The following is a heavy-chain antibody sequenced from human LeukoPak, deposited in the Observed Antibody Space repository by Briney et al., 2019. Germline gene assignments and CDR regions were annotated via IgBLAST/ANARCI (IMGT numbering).Heavy chain of an antibody. V-gene: IGHV3-21*01. CDR1: GFTFSAYD. D-gene: IGHD3-16*01. J-gene: IGHJ4*02. Sequence: PGGSLRLSCAASGFTFSAYDMHWVRQAPGKGLEWVSSISSSSSYIYYADSVKGRFTISRDNAKNSLYLQMNSLRAEDTAVYYCARDPGGGSFDYWGQGTLVTVSS. CDR2: ISSSSSYI. CDR3: ARDPGGGSFDY.